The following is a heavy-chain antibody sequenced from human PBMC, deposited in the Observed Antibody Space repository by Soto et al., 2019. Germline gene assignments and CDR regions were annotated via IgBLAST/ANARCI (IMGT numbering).Heavy chain of an antibody. CDR2: IYYSGST. CDR1: GGSISSSSYY. CDR3: ARHYYDVLTGYYTPFNY. J-gene: IGHJ4*02. V-gene: IGHV4-39*01. D-gene: IGHD3-9*01. Sequence: PSETLSLTCTVSGGSISSSSYYWGWIRQPPGKGLEWIGSIYYSGSTYYNPSLKSRVTISVDTSKNQFSLKLSSVTAADTAVYYCARHYYDVLTGYYTPFNYWGQGTLVTVSS.